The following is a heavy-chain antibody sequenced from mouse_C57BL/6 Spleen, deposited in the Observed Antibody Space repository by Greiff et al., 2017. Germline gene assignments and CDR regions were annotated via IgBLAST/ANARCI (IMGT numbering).Heavy chain of an antibody. Sequence: VQLQQSGPGLVQPSQSLSITCTVSGFSFTSYGVHWVRQSPGKGLEWLGVIWRGGSTDYNAAFMSRLSITKDNSKRQVFFKMNSLQAYDTAIYYCAKKGLHYAMDYWGQGTSVTVSS. CDR3: AKKGLHYAMDY. CDR2: IWRGGST. J-gene: IGHJ4*01. V-gene: IGHV2-5*01. D-gene: IGHD2-10*01. CDR1: GFSFTSYG.